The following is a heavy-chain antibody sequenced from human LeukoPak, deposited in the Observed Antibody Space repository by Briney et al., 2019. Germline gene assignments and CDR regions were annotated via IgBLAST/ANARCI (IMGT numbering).Heavy chain of an antibody. CDR3: AREIFGARAFEY. CDR1: GYSISSGYY. V-gene: IGHV4-38-2*02. J-gene: IGHJ4*02. CDR2: IYYSGST. Sequence: SETLSLTCTVSGYSISSGYYWGWIRQPPGKGLEWIGSIYYSGSTYYNPSLKSRLTISLDKSKNHFSLELTSVTAADTALYFCAREIFGARAFEYWGQGILVTVSS. D-gene: IGHD3-3*01.